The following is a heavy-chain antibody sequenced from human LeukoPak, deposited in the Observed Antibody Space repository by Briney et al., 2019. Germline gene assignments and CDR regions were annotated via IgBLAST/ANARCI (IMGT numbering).Heavy chain of an antibody. J-gene: IGHJ4*02. D-gene: IGHD3-22*01. Sequence: PGGSLRLSCAASGFAVSSNYMSWVRQAPGKGLEWVAVISYDGSNKYYADSVKGRFTISRDNSKNTLYLQMNSLRAEDTAVYYCAKLRGYYDSSDYFDYWGQGTLVTVSS. CDR2: ISYDGSNK. CDR3: AKLRGYYDSSDYFDY. V-gene: IGHV3-30*18. CDR1: GFAVSSNY.